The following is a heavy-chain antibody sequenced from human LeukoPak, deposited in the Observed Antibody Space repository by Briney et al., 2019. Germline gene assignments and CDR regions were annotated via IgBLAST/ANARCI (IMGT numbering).Heavy chain of an antibody. CDR3: ARGRLGSSFLTFFQH. Sequence: SETLSLTCAVSGGSISSGGYSWSWIRQPPGKGLEWIGYIYHSGSTYYNPSLKSRVTISVDRSKNQFSLKLSSVTAADTALYYCARGRLGSSFLTFFQHWGQGTLVTVSS. D-gene: IGHD6-13*01. V-gene: IGHV4-30-2*01. J-gene: IGHJ1*01. CDR1: GGSISSGGYS. CDR2: IYHSGST.